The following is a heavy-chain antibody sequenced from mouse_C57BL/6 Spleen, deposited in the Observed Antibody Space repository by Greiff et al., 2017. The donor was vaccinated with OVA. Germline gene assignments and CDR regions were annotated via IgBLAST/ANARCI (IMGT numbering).Heavy chain of an antibody. CDR2: IYPGGGYT. CDR3: ARRGNYGYEGYFGY. Sequence: QVQLQQSGAELVRPGTSVKMSCKASGYTFTNYWIGWAKQRPGHGLEWIGDIYPGGGYTNYNEKFKGKATLTADKSSSTAYMQFSSLTSEDSAIYYCARRGNYGYEGYFGYWGQGTTLTVSS. D-gene: IGHD2-2*01. CDR1: GYTFTNYW. V-gene: IGHV1-63*01. J-gene: IGHJ2*01.